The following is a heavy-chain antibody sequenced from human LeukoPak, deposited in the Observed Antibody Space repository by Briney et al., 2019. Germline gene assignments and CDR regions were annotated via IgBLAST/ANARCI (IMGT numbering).Heavy chain of an antibody. CDR2: IFSGESDT. Sequence: GESLKISWKGSGYRLTSYRLGLVRHMPGKGLGWIWMIFSGESDTRYGPSFQGQVTISADKSISTAYLQWNSLKASDTAMYYCARCYYDSSGYYYGGLGAFDIWGQGTMVTVSS. CDR3: ARCYYDSSGYYYGGLGAFDI. D-gene: IGHD3-22*01. J-gene: IGHJ3*02. V-gene: IGHV5-51*01. CDR1: GYRLTSYR.